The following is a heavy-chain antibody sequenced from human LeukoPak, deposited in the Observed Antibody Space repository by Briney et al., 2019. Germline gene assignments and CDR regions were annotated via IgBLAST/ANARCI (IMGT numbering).Heavy chain of an antibody. Sequence: PGGSLRLSCSASGFTFRSYSMHWVRQAPGKGLEYVSAISSSGGTTYYADSVKGSFTISRDNSKSTLYLQMSSLRTEDTAVYYCVKNSGSYYHFDYWGQGTLVTVSS. CDR3: VKNSGSYYHFDY. D-gene: IGHD1-26*01. V-gene: IGHV3-64D*09. CDR2: ISSSGGTT. CDR1: GFTFRSYS. J-gene: IGHJ4*02.